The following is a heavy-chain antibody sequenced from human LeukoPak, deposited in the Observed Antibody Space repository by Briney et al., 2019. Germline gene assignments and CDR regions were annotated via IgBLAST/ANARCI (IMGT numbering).Heavy chain of an antibody. Sequence: GGSLRLSCAASGFTFSSYSMNWVRQAPGKGLEWVSYISSSSTIYYADSVKGRFTISRDNAKNSLYLQMNSLRAEDTAVYYCARDTDGDYYYYYGMDVWGQGATVTVSS. V-gene: IGHV3-48*01. J-gene: IGHJ6*02. D-gene: IGHD4-17*01. CDR3: ARDTDGDYYYYYGMDV. CDR2: ISSSSTI. CDR1: GFTFSSYS.